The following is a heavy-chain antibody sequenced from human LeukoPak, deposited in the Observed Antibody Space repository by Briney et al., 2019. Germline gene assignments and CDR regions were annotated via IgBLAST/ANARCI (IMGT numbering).Heavy chain of an antibody. CDR1: GFTVSSNY. CDR2: IYSGGST. CDR3: ARDLIAVAGTDY. J-gene: IGHJ4*02. D-gene: IGHD6-19*01. Sequence: GGSLRLSCAASGFTVSSNYMSWVRQAPGKGLEWVSVIYSGGSTYYADSVKGRFTISRDNSKNTLYLQMNSLRAEDTAVYYCARDLIAVAGTDYWGQGTLVTVSS. V-gene: IGHV3-66*01.